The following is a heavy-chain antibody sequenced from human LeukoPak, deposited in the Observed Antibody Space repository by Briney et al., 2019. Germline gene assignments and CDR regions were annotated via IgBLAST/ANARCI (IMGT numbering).Heavy chain of an antibody. CDR2: IYYSGST. V-gene: IGHV4-59*12. D-gene: IGHD2-8*01. J-gene: IGHJ4*02. CDR1: GGSISSYY. CDR3: AREMRMVGNFDY. Sequence: PSETLSLTCTVSGGSISSYYWSWIRQPPGKGLEWIGYIYYSGSTNYNPSLKSRVTISVDTSKNQFSLKLSSVTAADTAVYYCAREMRMVGNFDYWGQGTLVTVSS.